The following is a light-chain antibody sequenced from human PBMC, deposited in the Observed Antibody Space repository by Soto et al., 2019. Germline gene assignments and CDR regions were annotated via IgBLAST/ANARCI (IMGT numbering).Light chain of an antibody. CDR3: QQYNTYSPWP. V-gene: IGKV1-5*01. Sequence: DTEMTETPSFVSASLGDRITITCRASQGISSWLACYQQKPGKAPKLLIYDASSLESGVPSRFSGSGSGTEFTLTIDSLQPDDFATYYCQQYNTYSPWPFGQGTKVDI. CDR1: QGISSW. CDR2: DAS. J-gene: IGKJ1*01.